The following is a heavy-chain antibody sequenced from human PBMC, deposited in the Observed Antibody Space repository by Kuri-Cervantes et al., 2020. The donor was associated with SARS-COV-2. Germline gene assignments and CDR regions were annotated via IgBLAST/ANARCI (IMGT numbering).Heavy chain of an antibody. D-gene: IGHD4-17*01. CDR3: ARDGLVTTVRGFDY. J-gene: IGHJ4*02. V-gene: IGHV3-48*03. Sequence: GESLKISCAASGFTFSSYEMNWVRQAPGKGLEWVSYISSSGSTIYYADSVKGRFTISRDNAKNSLYLQMNSLRAEDTAVYYCARDGLVTTVRGFDYWGQGTLVTVSS. CDR2: ISSSGSTI. CDR1: GFTFSSYE.